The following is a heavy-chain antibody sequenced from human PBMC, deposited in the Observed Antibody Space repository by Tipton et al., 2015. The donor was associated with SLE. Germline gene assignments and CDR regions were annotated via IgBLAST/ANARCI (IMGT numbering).Heavy chain of an antibody. J-gene: IGHJ5*01. D-gene: IGHD6-19*01. V-gene: IGHV3-74*01. CDR3: ARDLGLEQWPEVWFDS. CDR2: INTDGRTT. Sequence: GSLRLSCAASGFTFSTYWMHWVRQAPGKGLVWVARINTDGRTTSYADSVKGRFTISRDNAKDTLYLQMNSLTAEDTAVYYCARDLGLEQWPEVWFDSWGQGTLVTVSS. CDR1: GFTFSTYW.